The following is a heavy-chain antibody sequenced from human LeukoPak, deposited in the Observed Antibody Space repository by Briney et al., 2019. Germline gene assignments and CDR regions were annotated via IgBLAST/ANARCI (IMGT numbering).Heavy chain of an antibody. Sequence: GGSLRLSCTASGFTFDDYAMNWVRQAPGKGLEWVSVISGSGGNTYYADSVKGRFTISRDNSKNTLYLQMDSLRAEDTATYYCAKVWSGGIVGADYWGQGTLVTVSS. D-gene: IGHD1-26*01. CDR1: GFTFDDYA. J-gene: IGHJ4*02. V-gene: IGHV3-23*01. CDR2: ISGSGGNT. CDR3: AKVWSGGIVGADY.